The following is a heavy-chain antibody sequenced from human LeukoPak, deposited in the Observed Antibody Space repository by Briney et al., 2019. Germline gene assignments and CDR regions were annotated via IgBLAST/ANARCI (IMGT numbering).Heavy chain of an antibody. V-gene: IGHV3-48*03. Sequence: GGSLRLSCAPSGFTFSTYEMNWVRQAPGKGLEWVSYISNDGGTIYYADSVRGRFSISRDNAKNSLYLQMTSLRAEDTAVYYCAILNAGIPFDSWDQGTLVTVSS. D-gene: IGHD1-1*01. CDR3: AILNAGIPFDS. CDR2: ISNDGGTI. CDR1: GFTFSTYE. J-gene: IGHJ4*02.